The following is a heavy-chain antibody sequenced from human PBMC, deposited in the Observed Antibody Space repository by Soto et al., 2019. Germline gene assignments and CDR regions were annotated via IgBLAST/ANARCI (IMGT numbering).Heavy chain of an antibody. J-gene: IGHJ4*02. CDR3: ARVTPAPPTYYDILTAYYQSEYFDY. D-gene: IGHD3-9*01. V-gene: IGHV4-38-2*01. CDR2: IYHIGST. CDR1: GYSISSGYY. Sequence: PXETLSLTCAVSGYSISSGYYWGWIRQPPGKGLEWIGSIYHIGSTYYNPSLKSRVTISVDTSKNQFSLKLSSVTAADTAVYYCARVTPAPPTYYDILTAYYQSEYFDYWGQGTLVTVSS.